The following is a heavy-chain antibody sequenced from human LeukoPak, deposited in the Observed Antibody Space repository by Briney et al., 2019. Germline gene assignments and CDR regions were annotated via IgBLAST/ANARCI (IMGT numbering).Heavy chain of an antibody. CDR1: GGTFSSYA. CDR3: ARVGRSSGWFSPYYYYMDV. J-gene: IGHJ6*03. D-gene: IGHD6-19*01. CDR2: IIPIFGTA. V-gene: IGHV1-69*01. Sequence: GSSVKVSCKASGGTFSSYAISWVRQAPGQGLEWMGGIIPIFGTANYAQKFQGRVTITADESTSTAYMELSSLRSEDTAVYYCARVGRSSGWFSPYYYYMDVWGKGTTVTISS.